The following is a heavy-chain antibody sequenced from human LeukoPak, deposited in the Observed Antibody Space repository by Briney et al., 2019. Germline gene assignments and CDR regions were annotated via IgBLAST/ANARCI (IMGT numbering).Heavy chain of an antibody. J-gene: IGHJ4*02. Sequence: SETLSLTCTVSGGSISSSSYYWGWIRQPPGKGLEWIGSIYYSGSTYYNPSLKSRVTISVATSKNQFSLKLSSVTAADTAVYYCARSKAIFGVVITRFDYWGQGTLVTVSS. CDR1: GGSISSSSYY. D-gene: IGHD3-3*01. CDR2: IYYSGST. CDR3: ARSKAIFGVVITRFDY. V-gene: IGHV4-39*01.